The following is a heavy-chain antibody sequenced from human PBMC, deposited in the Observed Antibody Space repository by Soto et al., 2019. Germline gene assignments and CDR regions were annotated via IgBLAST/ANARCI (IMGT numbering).Heavy chain of an antibody. CDR1: GYTFTSYY. CDR3: ARAFSAVAGLNWFDH. CDR2: INPSGGST. V-gene: IGHV1-46*01. D-gene: IGHD6-19*01. J-gene: IGHJ5*02. Sequence: XSVKVSCKASGYTFTSYYMHWVRQAPGQGLEWMGIINPSGGSTSYAQKFQGRVTMTRDTSTSTVYMELSSLRSEDTAVYYCARAFSAVAGLNWFDHWGQGTLVTVSS.